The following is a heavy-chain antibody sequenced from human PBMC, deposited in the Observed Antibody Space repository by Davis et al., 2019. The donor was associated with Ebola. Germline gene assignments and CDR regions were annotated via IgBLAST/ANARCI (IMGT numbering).Heavy chain of an antibody. CDR1: GGTFSSYA. CDR3: ASGRDGYNLDY. Sequence: SVKVSCKASGGTFSSYAISWVRQAPGQGLEWMGRIIPILGIANYAQKFQGRVTITADKSTSTAYMELSSLRSEDTAVYYCASGRDGYNLDYWGQGTLVTVSS. J-gene: IGHJ4*02. D-gene: IGHD5-24*01. CDR2: IIPILGIA. V-gene: IGHV1-69*04.